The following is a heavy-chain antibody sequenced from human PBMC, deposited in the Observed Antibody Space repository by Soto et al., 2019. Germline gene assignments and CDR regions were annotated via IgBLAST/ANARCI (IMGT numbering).Heavy chain of an antibody. CDR2: TYLGDSDT. J-gene: IGHJ4*02. CDR1: GYSFTSYW. D-gene: IGHD2-2*02. CDR3: ARQTYCSSTSCYTVDS. Sequence: PGESLKISCKGSGYSFTSYWIGWVRQMPGKGLEWMGITYLGDSDTRYSPSFQGQVTISADKSISTAYLQWSSLKASDTAMYYCARQTYCSSTSCYTVDSWGQGTLVTVSS. V-gene: IGHV5-51*01.